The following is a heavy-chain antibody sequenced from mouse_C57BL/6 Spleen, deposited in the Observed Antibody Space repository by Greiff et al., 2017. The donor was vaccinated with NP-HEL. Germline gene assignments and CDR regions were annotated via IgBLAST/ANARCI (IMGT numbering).Heavy chain of an antibody. CDR2: IDPSDSYT. V-gene: IGHV1-69*01. D-gene: IGHD2-12*01. Sequence: QVQLQQPGAELVMPGASVKLSCKASGYTFTSYWMHWVKQRPGQGLEWIGEIDPSDSYTNYNQKFKGKSTLTVDKSSSTAYMQLSSLTSEDSAVYYRARRIFYSLYAMDYWGQGTSVTVSS. CDR1: GYTFTSYW. CDR3: ARRIFYSLYAMDY. J-gene: IGHJ4*01.